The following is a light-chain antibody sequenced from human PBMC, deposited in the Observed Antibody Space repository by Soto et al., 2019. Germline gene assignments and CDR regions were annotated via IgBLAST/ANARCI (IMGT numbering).Light chain of an antibody. V-gene: IGKV3-20*01. Sequence: EIVMTQSPDTLFVSLGEGATLSCRASQSVSSHLAWYQHKPGQAPRLLIHDASSRATGISDRFSGSGSGTDFTLTISRLEPEDFAVYYCQQYGSTITFGQGTRLEIK. J-gene: IGKJ5*01. CDR2: DAS. CDR1: QSVSSH. CDR3: QQYGSTIT.